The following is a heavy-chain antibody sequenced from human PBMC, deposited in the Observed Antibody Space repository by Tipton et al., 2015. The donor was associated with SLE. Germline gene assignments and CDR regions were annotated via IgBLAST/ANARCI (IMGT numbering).Heavy chain of an antibody. CDR2: IDPSDSYT. J-gene: IGHJ4*02. V-gene: IGHV5-10-1*01. CDR1: GYSFTNYW. D-gene: IGHD6-13*01. Sequence: QLVQSGAEVKKPGESLRISCKGSGYSFTNYWITWVRQMPGKGLEWMGRIDPSDSYTKYSPSFQGHVTISGDMTISTAYLQWSSLKASDTAMYYCARHRREGDRSSSWSFFDYWGQGTLVTVSS. CDR3: ARHRREGDRSSSWSFFDY.